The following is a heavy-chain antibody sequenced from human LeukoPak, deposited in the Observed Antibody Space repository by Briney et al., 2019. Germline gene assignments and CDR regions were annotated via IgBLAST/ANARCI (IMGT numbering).Heavy chain of an antibody. Sequence: ASVKVSCKASGYTFTSYDINWVRQATGQGLEWMGWMNPNSGNTGYAQKFQGRVTMTRNTSISTAYMELSSLRSEDTAVYYCARRGIYSSSWNDAFDIWGQGAMVTVSS. J-gene: IGHJ3*02. D-gene: IGHD6-13*01. CDR3: ARRGIYSSSWNDAFDI. CDR1: GYTFTSYD. V-gene: IGHV1-8*01. CDR2: MNPNSGNT.